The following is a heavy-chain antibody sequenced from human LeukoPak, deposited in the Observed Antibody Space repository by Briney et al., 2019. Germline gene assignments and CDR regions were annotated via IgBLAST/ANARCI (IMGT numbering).Heavy chain of an antibody. Sequence: GGSLRLSCAASGFTFSSYAMSWVRQAPGKGLEWVANIKQDGTEKYYVDSVKGRFTISRDNAKNSLYLQMNSLRAEDTAVYYCAKDTTHYDILTDYFDYWGQGTLVTVSS. CDR1: GFTFSSYA. CDR2: IKQDGTEK. CDR3: AKDTTHYDILTDYFDY. J-gene: IGHJ4*02. V-gene: IGHV3-7*03. D-gene: IGHD3-9*01.